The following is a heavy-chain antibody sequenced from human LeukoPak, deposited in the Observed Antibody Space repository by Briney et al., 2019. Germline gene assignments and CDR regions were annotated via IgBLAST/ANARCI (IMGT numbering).Heavy chain of an antibody. CDR2: FYYSGST. J-gene: IGHJ4*02. CDR1: GGSISSYY. V-gene: IGHV4-59*01. D-gene: IGHD4-17*01. CDR3: ARGRYNDYGFDY. Sequence: SETLSLTCTVSGGSISSYYWSWIRQPPGKELEWIGYFYYSGSTNYNPSFKSRVTMSVDTSKNQFSLKLNSMTAADTAVYFCARGRYNDYGFDYWGQGTLVTVSS.